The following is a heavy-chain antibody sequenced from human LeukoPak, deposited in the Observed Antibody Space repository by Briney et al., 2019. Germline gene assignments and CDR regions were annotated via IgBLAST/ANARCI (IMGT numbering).Heavy chain of an antibody. CDR3: ARDQWLDY. Sequence: GGSLRLSCAASGFAFSGYIMNWVRQAPGKGLEWVSFIGSSGNTIYYADSVKGRFTVSRDNAKNSLYLQMNSLRAEDTAVYYCARDQWLDYWGQGTLVTVSS. D-gene: IGHD6-19*01. CDR1: GFAFSGYI. J-gene: IGHJ4*02. CDR2: IGSSGNTI. V-gene: IGHV3-48*01.